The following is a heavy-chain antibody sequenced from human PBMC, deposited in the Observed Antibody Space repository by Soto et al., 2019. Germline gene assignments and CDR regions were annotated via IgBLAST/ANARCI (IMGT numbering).Heavy chain of an antibody. CDR2: IYYSGST. Sequence: QVQLQESGPGLVKPSQTLSLTCTVSGGSISSGGYYWSWIRQHPGKGLEWIGYIYYSGSTYYNPSLKSRFTISVDTSKNQCSLKLSSVTAADTAVYYCASVQTGGTSSFRRGWWGHPNDYWGQGTVVTVSS. CDR3: ASVQTGGTSSFRRGWWGHPNDY. CDR1: GGSISSGGYY. V-gene: IGHV4-31*03. D-gene: IGHD2-15*01. J-gene: IGHJ4*02.